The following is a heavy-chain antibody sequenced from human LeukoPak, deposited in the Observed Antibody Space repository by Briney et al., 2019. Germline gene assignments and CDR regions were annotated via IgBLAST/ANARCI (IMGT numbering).Heavy chain of an antibody. V-gene: IGHV3-21*01. CDR3: ARRTTVSDY. Sequence: PGGSLRLSCAASGFTFSNYNMNWVRQAPGKGLEWVSSISRSSIYMYYADSVKGRFTISRDNAKNSLYLQMNSLRAEDTAVYYCARRTTVSDYWGQGTLVTVSS. J-gene: IGHJ4*02. D-gene: IGHD4-17*01. CDR1: GFTFSNYN. CDR2: ISRSSIYM.